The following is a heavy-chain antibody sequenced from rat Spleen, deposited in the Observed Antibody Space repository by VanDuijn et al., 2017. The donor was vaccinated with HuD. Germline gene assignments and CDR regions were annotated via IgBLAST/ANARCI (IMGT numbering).Heavy chain of an antibody. J-gene: IGHJ2*01. Sequence: EVQLVESGGGLVQPGRSLKLSCAASGFTFSDYYMAWVRQAPTKGLEWVASISYDGSSTYYRDSVKGRFTISRDNAKSTLYLQMNNLRSEDTAIYYCAVSGYGYWGQGVMVTVSS. V-gene: IGHV5-22*01. CDR2: ISYDGSST. D-gene: IGHD4-3*01. CDR1: GFTFSDYY. CDR3: AVSGYGY.